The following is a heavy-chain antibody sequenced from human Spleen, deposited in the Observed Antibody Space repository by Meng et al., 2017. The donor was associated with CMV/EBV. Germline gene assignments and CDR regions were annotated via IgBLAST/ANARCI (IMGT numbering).Heavy chain of an antibody. CDR3: AKWDTSMATLDY. J-gene: IGHJ4*02. D-gene: IGHD5-18*01. V-gene: IGHV3-30-3*02. CDR1: GFSFSNTA. CDR2: VSYDGGNK. Sequence: CAASGFSFSNTAMHWVRQSPGKGLEWVAVVSYDGGNKDYADSVKGRFTISRDNSKNTLYLQMNSLRPEDTAVYYCAKWDTSMATLDYWGQGTLVTVSS.